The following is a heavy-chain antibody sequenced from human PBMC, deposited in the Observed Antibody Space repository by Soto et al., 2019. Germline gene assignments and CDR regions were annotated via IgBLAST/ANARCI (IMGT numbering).Heavy chain of an antibody. CDR1: GGSFRGYY. J-gene: IGHJ4*02. CDR3: ARDYYDSSGRPTIDY. CDR2: INNSGST. V-gene: IGHV4-34*02. D-gene: IGHD3-22*01. Sequence: QVQLPQWGAGLLTPSETLSLTCAVYGGSFRGYYWSWIRQPPGKGLEWIGEINNSGSTNYNPSLKSRVTISVDTSKNESSRKLSSVTAADTAVYSCARDYYDSSGRPTIDYWGQGTLLTVSS.